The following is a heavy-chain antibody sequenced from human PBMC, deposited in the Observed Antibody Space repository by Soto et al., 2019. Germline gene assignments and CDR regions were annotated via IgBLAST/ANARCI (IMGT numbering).Heavy chain of an antibody. J-gene: IGHJ4*02. CDR3: AAGAIFGVVPLDY. V-gene: IGHV4-30-2*01. D-gene: IGHD3-3*01. CDR2: IYHSGST. Sequence: QLQLQVSGSGLVKPSQTLSLTCAVSGGSISSGGYSWSWIRQPPGKGLEWIGYIYHSGSTYYNPSLKSRVTISVDRSKNQFSLKLSSVTAADTAVYYCAAGAIFGVVPLDYWGQGTLVTVSS. CDR1: GGSISSGGYS.